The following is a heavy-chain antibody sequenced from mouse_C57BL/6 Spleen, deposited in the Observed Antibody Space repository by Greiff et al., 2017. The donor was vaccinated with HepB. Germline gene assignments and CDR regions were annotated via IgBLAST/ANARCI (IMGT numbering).Heavy chain of an antibody. CDR2: IHPNSGST. D-gene: IGHD2-2*01. Sequence: VQLQQPGAELVKPGASVKLSCKASGYTFTSYWMHWVKQRPGQGLEWIGMIHPNSGSTNYNEKFKSKATLTVDKSSSTAYMQLSSLTSEDSAVYYRARSTMVTTALDYWGQGTTLTVSS. CDR3: ARSTMVTTALDY. CDR1: GYTFTSYW. J-gene: IGHJ2*01. V-gene: IGHV1-64*01.